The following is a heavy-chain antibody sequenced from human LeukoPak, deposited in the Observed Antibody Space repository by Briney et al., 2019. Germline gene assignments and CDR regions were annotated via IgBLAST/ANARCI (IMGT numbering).Heavy chain of an antibody. D-gene: IGHD3-22*01. V-gene: IGHV3-53*01. CDR1: GFTVSSNY. J-gene: IGHJ6*02. CDR2: IYSGGST. CDR3: ASPKGHYYDSSGYYYYGMDV. Sequence: QTGESLRLSCAASGFTVSSNYMSWVRQAPGKGLEWVSVIYSGGSTYYADSVKGRFTISRDNSKNTLYLQMNSLRAEDTAVYYCASPKGHYYDSSGYYYYGMDVWGQGTTVTVSS.